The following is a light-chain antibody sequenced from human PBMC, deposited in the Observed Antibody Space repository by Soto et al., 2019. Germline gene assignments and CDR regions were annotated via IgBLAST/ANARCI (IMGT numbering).Light chain of an antibody. J-gene: IGLJ3*02. CDR3: QTWSTDIRV. CDR2: LNSDGSH. Sequence: QAVVTQPPSASASLGASVNLTCTLSSGHNSYAIAWHQQQPEKGPRYLMKLNSDGSHSKGDGIPDRFSGSSSGAERYLTISSLQSEDEADYYCQTWSTDIRVFGGGTKVTVL. V-gene: IGLV4-69*01. CDR1: SGHNSYA.